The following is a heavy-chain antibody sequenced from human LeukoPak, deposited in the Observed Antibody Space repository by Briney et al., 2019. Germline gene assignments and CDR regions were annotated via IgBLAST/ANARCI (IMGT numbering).Heavy chain of an antibody. V-gene: IGHV4-59*08. Sequence: PSETLSLTCTVSGGSISSYYWSWIRQPPGKGLEWIGYIYYSGSTNYNPSLKSRVTISVDTSKNQFSLKLSSVTAADTAVYYCARQYGDYEGSAFDIWGQGTMVTVSS. J-gene: IGHJ3*02. D-gene: IGHD4-17*01. CDR3: ARQYGDYEGSAFDI. CDR2: IYYSGST. CDR1: GGSISSYY.